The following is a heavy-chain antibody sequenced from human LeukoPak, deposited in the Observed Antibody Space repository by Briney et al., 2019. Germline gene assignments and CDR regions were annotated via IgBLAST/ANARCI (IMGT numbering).Heavy chain of an antibody. CDR3: ARARQVASYNYYYYYMDV. V-gene: IGHV3-21*04. Sequence: GGSQRLSCAASGFTFSSYSMNWVRQAPGKGLEWVSSISSSSSYIYYADSVKGRFTISRDNAKNSLYLQMNSLRAEDTAVYYCARARQVASYNYYYYYMDVWGKGTTVTVSS. CDR2: ISSSSSYI. J-gene: IGHJ6*03. CDR1: GFTFSSYS.